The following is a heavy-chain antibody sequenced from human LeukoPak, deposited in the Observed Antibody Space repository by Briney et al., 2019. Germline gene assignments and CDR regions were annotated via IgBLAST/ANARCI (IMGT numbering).Heavy chain of an antibody. CDR1: GYTFTGYY. D-gene: IGHD3-22*01. CDR3: ARVCTYYYDSGSYSN. Sequence: ASVKVSCKASGYTFTGYYLHWVRQAPGQGLEWMGWINPNSGGTKYAQKFQGRVTMTRDTSISTAYMELIRLRSDDTAVYYCARVCTYYYDSGSYSNWGQGTLVTVSS. CDR2: INPNSGGT. J-gene: IGHJ1*01. V-gene: IGHV1-2*02.